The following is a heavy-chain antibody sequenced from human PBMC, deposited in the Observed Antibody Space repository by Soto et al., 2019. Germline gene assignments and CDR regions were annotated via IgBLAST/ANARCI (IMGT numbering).Heavy chain of an antibody. J-gene: IGHJ4*02. CDR3: ARKLQGLYFFAY. CDR2: INAGSGDS. CDR1: GYRNECYA. Sequence: SVKVCWTACGYRNECYASCWLRQAPGQSLEWMGWINAGSGDSKYSQKFQGRVTISSEKSASTAYMELSSLRSEDTAVYYCARKLQGLYFFAYWAQGTLVTVSS. V-gene: IGHV1-3*01. D-gene: IGHD4-4*01.